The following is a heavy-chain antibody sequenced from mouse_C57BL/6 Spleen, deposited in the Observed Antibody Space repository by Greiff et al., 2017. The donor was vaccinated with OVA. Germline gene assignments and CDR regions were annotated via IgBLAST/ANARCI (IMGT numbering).Heavy chain of an antibody. D-gene: IGHD1-1*01. CDR1: GFTFSSYA. J-gene: IGHJ1*03. Sequence: EVHLVESGGGLVKPGGSLKLSCAASGFTFSSYAMSWVRQTPEKRLEWVATISDGGSYTYYPDNVKGRFTISRDNAKNNLYLQMSHLKSEDTAMXYGAGDKDGSRGNFDVWGTGTTVTVSS. CDR3: AGDKDGSRGNFDV. V-gene: IGHV5-4*01. CDR2: ISDGGSYT.